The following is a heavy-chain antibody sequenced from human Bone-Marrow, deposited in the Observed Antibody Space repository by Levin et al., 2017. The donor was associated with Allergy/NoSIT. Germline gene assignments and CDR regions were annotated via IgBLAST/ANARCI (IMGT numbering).Heavy chain of an antibody. CDR3: ATSDYSSYGYYFDY. CDR1: GFNFNAYG. D-gene: IGHD4-11*01. J-gene: IGHJ4*02. Sequence: GGSLRLSCAVSGFNFNAYGMTWVRQAPGKGLEWVSTIRGSDDSTYYTDSVKGRFTISRDSSEDTLYLQMSSLRAEDTALYYCATSDYSSYGYYFDYWGQGTLVTVSS. V-gene: IGHV3-23*01. CDR2: IRGSDDST.